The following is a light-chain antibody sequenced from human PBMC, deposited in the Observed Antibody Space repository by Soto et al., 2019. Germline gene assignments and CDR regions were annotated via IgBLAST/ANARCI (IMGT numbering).Light chain of an antibody. J-gene: IGKJ2*01. V-gene: IGKV3-15*01. CDR1: QSVSSN. Sequence: EIVMTQSPATLSVSPGERATLSCRASQSVSSNLAWYQQKPGQAPRLLIYGASPRATGIPARFSGSGSGTEFTLTISSLKSEDFVVYYCQQYNNWPSYTFGQGTKLEIK. CDR2: GAS. CDR3: QQYNNWPSYT.